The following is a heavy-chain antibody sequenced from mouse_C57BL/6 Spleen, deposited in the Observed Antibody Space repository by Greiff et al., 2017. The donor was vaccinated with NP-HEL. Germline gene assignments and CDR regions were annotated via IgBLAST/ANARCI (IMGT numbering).Heavy chain of an antibody. J-gene: IGHJ2*01. CDR2: INPSSGYT. V-gene: IGHV1-7*01. Sequence: QVQLQQSGAELAKPGASVKLSCKASGYTFTSYWMHWVKQRPGQGLEWIGYINPSSGYTKYNQKFKDKATLTADKSLSTAYILLSSLTYEDSAVYDCTSSGYEYLDYWGKGATLTVSS. CDR1: GYTFTSYW. CDR3: TSSGYEYLDY. D-gene: IGHD5-1*01.